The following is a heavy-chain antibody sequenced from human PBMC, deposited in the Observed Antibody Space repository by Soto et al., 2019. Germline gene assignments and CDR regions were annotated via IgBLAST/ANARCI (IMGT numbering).Heavy chain of an antibody. CDR3: ARSMNDHNHHHWGFDS. V-gene: IGHV4-34*01. D-gene: IGHD7-27*01. CDR2: IDHTGRT. CDR1: GGSFNPYH. Sequence: SEALSRTCAVYGGSFNPYHWSFIRQPPGKRLEWIGEIDHTGRTNYNPSVKGRVTMSVDTSKNQFSLNLRSVTAADTAVYFCARSMNDHNHHHWGFDSWGQGTLVTVSS. J-gene: IGHJ5*01.